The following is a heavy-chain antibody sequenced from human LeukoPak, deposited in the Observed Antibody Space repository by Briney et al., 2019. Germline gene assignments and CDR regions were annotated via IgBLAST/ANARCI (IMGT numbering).Heavy chain of an antibody. Sequence: GGSLRLSCAASGFPFSSFSMNWVRQAPGKGLEWVSYISSSSSTIYYADPVKGRFTISRDDAKNSLYLQMNSLRDEDTAFYYCARKDGGQWYFDYWGQGTLVTVSS. CDR3: ARKDGGQWYFDY. J-gene: IGHJ4*02. D-gene: IGHD6-19*01. CDR2: ISSSSSTI. CDR1: GFPFSSFS. V-gene: IGHV3-48*02.